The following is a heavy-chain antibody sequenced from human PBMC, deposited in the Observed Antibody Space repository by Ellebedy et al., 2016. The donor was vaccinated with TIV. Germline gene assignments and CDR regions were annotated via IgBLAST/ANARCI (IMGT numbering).Heavy chain of an antibody. CDR2: INPKSGKT. D-gene: IGHD2-15*01. CDR1: GYTFTSFD. Sequence: ASVKVSXKASGYTFTSFDINWVRQAPGQGLEWMGWINPKSGKTGYAQKFQGRVTMTRNTSKSTAYMEVSSLTSEDTAVYFCARGVVADSEGGWFDPWGQGTLVTVSS. V-gene: IGHV1-8*01. J-gene: IGHJ5*02. CDR3: ARGVVADSEGGWFDP.